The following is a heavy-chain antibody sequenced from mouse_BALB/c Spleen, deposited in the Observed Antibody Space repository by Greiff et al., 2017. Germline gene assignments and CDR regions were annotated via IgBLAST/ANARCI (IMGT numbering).Heavy chain of an antibody. V-gene: IGHV1-69*02. CDR3: TRGGLLGGAY. CDR2: IYPSDSYT. J-gene: IGHJ3*01. CDR1: GYTFTSYW. Sequence: QVQLQQPGAELVRPGASVKLSCKASGYTFTSYWINWVKQRPGQGLEWIGNIYPSDSYTNYNQKFKDKATLTVDKSSSTAYMQLSSPTSEDSAVYYCTRGGLLGGAYWGQGTLVTVSA. D-gene: IGHD4-1*01.